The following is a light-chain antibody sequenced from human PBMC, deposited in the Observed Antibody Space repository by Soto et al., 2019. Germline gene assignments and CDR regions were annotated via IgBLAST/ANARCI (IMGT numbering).Light chain of an antibody. CDR2: GAS. CDR3: QQYGSSPWT. Sequence: EIVLTQSPGTLSLSPGERATLSCRASQTIRSNYLAWYQQRPGQAPRLLIYGASSRATDIPDRFSGSASGTDFTLTILRLEPEDFAVYYCQQYGSSPWTFVQGTKVEVK. V-gene: IGKV3-20*01. CDR1: QTIRSNY. J-gene: IGKJ1*01.